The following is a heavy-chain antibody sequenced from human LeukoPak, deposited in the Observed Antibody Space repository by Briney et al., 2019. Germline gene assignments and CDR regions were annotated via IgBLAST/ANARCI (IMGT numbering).Heavy chain of an antibody. CDR3: ARDLIGADTAMVRAFDY. Sequence: SGTLSLTCAVSGGSISSSNWWSWVRQPPGKGLEWIGEIYHSGSTNYNPSLKSRVTISVDKSKNQFSLKLSSVTAADTAVYYCARDLIGADTAMVRAFDYWGQGTLVTVSS. J-gene: IGHJ4*02. CDR2: IYHSGST. CDR1: GGSISSSNW. V-gene: IGHV4-4*02. D-gene: IGHD5-18*01.